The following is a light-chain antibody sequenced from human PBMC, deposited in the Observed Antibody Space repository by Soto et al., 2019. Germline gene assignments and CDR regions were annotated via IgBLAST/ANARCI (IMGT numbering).Light chain of an antibody. V-gene: IGKV3-11*01. CDR2: DAC. CDR3: QQRSNWPPLFT. CDR1: RRIISY. J-gene: IGKJ3*01. Sequence: EIVLTQSPAPLSLSPGERATLSSRAIRRIISYFAWYQQKPGQAPRLRIYDACKWATGIPARFSGSGSGTGFTLTISSLEPEDFAVDYCQQRSNWPPLFTFGPGTKVDIK.